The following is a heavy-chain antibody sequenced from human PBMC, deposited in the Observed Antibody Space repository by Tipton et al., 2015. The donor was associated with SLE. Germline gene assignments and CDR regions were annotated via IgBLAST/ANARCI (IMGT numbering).Heavy chain of an antibody. Sequence: TLSLTCTVSGGSISSVGYSWSWIRQHPGKGLEWIGYIYYSGSTYYNPSLKSRVTISVETSKNKFSLKLSSLTAADTAVYYCAREYYGSGSYFDYWGQGTLVTVSS. CDR3: AREYYGSGSYFDY. CDR2: IYYSGST. CDR1: GGSISSVGYS. D-gene: IGHD3-10*01. J-gene: IGHJ4*02. V-gene: IGHV4-31*03.